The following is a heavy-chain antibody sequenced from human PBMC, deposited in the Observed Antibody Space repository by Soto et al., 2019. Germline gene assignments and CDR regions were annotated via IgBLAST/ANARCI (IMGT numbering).Heavy chain of an antibody. J-gene: IGHJ3*02. V-gene: IGHV4-31*03. CDR3: ARESWDYDILTGYSHRNAFGI. CDR1: GGSISSGGYY. CDR2: IYYSGST. D-gene: IGHD3-9*01. Sequence: QVQLQESGPGLVKPSQTLSLTCTVSGGSISSGGYYWSWIRQHPGKGLEWIGYIYYSGSTYYNQSLKSRVTISVDTSNNKFSLMLGSVPAADTAVYYCARESWDYDILTGYSHRNAFGIWGQGTMVTVSS.